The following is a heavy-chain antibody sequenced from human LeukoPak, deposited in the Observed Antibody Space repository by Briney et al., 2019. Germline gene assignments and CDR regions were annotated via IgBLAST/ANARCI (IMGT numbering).Heavy chain of an antibody. CDR1: GFTFDDYA. Sequence: GGSLRLSCAASGFTFDDYAMHWVRQAPGKGLEWVSGISWNIGSIGYADSVKGRFTISRDNAKNSLYLQMNSLRAEDTALYYCAKDMGPSYYYGSGSYYAFDYWGQGTLVTVSS. CDR3: AKDMGPSYYYGSGSYYAFDY. CDR2: ISWNIGSI. V-gene: IGHV3-9*01. J-gene: IGHJ4*02. D-gene: IGHD3-10*01.